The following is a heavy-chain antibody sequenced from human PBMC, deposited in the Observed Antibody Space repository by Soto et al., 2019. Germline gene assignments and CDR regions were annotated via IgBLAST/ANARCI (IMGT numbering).Heavy chain of an antibody. J-gene: IGHJ3*01. CDR1: GFTISGKKY. Sequence: VGSLRLSCAAFGFTISGKKYVAWVRQAPGKGLEWVSALYDLDGSFYAASVKGRFTTSSDSSKTTVYLQMNDLRPDDTAVYYCATWHEREHAYDVWGQGTTVTVSS. D-gene: IGHD1-1*01. CDR3: ATWHEREHAYDV. CDR2: LYDLDGS. V-gene: IGHV3-53*01.